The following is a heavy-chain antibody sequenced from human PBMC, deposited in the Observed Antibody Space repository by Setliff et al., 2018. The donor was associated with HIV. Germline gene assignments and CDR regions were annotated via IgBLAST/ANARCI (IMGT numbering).Heavy chain of an antibody. CDR1: GGTFSSYA. V-gene: IGHV1-69*13. Sequence: SVKVSCKASGGTFSSYAISWVRQAPGQGLEWMGGIIPIFGTANYAQKFQGRVTITADESTSTAYMELSSLRSEDTAVYYCAREGGGHTSHGPTCYWGQGTLVTISS. CDR3: AREGGGHTSHGPTCY. D-gene: IGHD3-16*01. CDR2: IIPIFGTA. J-gene: IGHJ4*02.